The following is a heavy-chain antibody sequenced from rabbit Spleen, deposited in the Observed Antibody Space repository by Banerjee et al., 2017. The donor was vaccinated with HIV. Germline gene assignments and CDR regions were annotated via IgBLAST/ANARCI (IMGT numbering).Heavy chain of an antibody. CDR2: IGGGSSTFA. CDR1: GVSFSSNHY. CDR3: ARDSGSSFSSCGMDV. J-gene: IGHJ1*01. Sequence: QSLEESGGDLVKPGASLTPPCTASGVSFSSNHYMCWVRQGPGKGLEWIACIGGGSSTFAYDASGAKGRFPCSKASSAAVTLQMTSLTAADTAAYFGARDSGSSFSSCGMDVGGTGTLVTVS. V-gene: IGHV1S40*01. D-gene: IGHD8-1*01.